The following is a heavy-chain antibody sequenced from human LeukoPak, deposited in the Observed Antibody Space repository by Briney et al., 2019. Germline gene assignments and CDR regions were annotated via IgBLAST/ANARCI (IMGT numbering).Heavy chain of an antibody. CDR2: INHSGST. Sequence: PSETLSLTCAVCGGSFSGYYWSWIRQPPGKGLEWIGEINHSGSTNYNPSLKSRVTISVDTSKNQFSLKLSSVTAADTAVYYCARGPDPWGQGTLVTVSS. J-gene: IGHJ5*02. CDR3: ARGPDP. CDR1: GGSFSGYY. V-gene: IGHV4-34*01.